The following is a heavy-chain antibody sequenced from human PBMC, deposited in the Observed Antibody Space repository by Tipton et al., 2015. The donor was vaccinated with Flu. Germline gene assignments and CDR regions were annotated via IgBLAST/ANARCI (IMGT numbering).Heavy chain of an antibody. J-gene: IGHJ4*02. Sequence: QLVQSGAEVKKPGASVKVSCKAAGYTFTSYGSSWVRQAPGQGLEWMGWIRAYTGNTNYAQKLQGRVTMTTDTSTSTAYMELRSLRSDDTAVYYCARARMVRGAIYFDYWGQGTLVTVSS. V-gene: IGHV1-18*01. CDR1: GYTFTSYG. D-gene: IGHD3-10*01. CDR3: ARARMVRGAIYFDY. CDR2: IRAYTGNT.